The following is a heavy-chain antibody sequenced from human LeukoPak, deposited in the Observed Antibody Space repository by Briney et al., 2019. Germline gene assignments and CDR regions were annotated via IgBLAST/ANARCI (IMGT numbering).Heavy chain of an antibody. D-gene: IGHD1-26*01. CDR3: ARVRQLVDEWELREAVWFDP. V-gene: IGHV4-30-2*01. J-gene: IGHJ5*02. Sequence: MPSETLSLTCSVSGVSITGDEDFWTWIRQPPGKGLELIGYVHHSGNRYYDSSLGSRLTISVDRSKNQFSLKLSSVTAADTAVYFCARVRQLVDEWELREAVWFDPWGQGTLVTVSS. CDR2: VHHSGNR. CDR1: GVSITGDEDF.